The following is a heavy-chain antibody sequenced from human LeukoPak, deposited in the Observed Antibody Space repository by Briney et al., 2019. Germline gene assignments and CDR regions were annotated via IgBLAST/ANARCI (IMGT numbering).Heavy chain of an antibody. J-gene: IGHJ3*01. D-gene: IGHD3-10*01. Sequence: PSQTLSLTCTVSGGSISSGSYYWSWMRQPAGKGLEWIGRIYISGSTSYNPSLKGRATISIDTSKNQFSLKLSSVTAADTAVYYCARGKTYGSGSYSVWGQGTMVTVSS. CDR1: GGSISSGSYY. V-gene: IGHV4-61*02. CDR3: ARGKTYGSGSYSV. CDR2: IYISGST.